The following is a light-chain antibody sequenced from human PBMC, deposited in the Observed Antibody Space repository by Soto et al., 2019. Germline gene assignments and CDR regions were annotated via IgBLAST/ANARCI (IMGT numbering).Light chain of an antibody. CDR1: NIGSKN. V-gene: IGLV3-9*01. CDR3: QVWDHTAGGV. CDR2: RDT. Sequence: SYELSQALSVSVALGQTARITCGENNIGSKNVNWYQQKPGQAPVLVIYRDTNRPSGIPERFSGSNSVNTATLTISRAQVGDEADYYCQVWDHTAGGVFGGGTKLTVL. J-gene: IGLJ2*01.